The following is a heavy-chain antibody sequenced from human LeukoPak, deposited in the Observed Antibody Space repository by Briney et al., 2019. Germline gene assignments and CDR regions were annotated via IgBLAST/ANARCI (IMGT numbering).Heavy chain of an antibody. CDR1: GGSISSSSYY. Sequence: SETLSLTCTVSGGSISSSSYYWGWIRQPPGKGLEWIGSIYYSGSTYYNPSLKSRVTISVDTSKNQFSLKLSSVTAADTAVYYCARGRRRILRFLESTALDYWGQGTLVTVSS. CDR2: IYYSGST. D-gene: IGHD3-3*01. V-gene: IGHV4-39*07. J-gene: IGHJ4*02. CDR3: ARGRRRILRFLESTALDY.